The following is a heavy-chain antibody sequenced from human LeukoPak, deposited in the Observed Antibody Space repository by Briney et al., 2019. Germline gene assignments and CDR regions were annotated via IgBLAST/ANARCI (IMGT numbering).Heavy chain of an antibody. CDR3: ARDRAASSGSYWYFDL. V-gene: IGHV1-46*01. CDR2: INPSGGST. Sequence: ASVKVSCKASGYTFTSYYMHWVRQAPGQGLEWMGIINPSGGSTSYAQKFQGRVTMTRDTSTSTVYMELSGLRSEDTAVYYCARDRAASSGSYWYFDLWGRGTLVTVSS. CDR1: GYTFTSYY. J-gene: IGHJ2*01. D-gene: IGHD3-22*01.